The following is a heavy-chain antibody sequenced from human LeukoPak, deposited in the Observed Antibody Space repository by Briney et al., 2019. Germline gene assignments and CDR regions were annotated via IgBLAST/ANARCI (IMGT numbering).Heavy chain of an antibody. V-gene: IGHV3-23*01. Sequence: GGSLGLSCAASGFTFSSYAMSWVRQAPGKGLEWVSAISGSGGSTYYADSVKGRFTISRDNSKNTLYLQMNSLRAEDTAVYYCAKARGWLRINWFDPWGQGTLVTVSS. D-gene: IGHD5-12*01. CDR3: AKARGWLRINWFDP. CDR1: GFTFSSYA. J-gene: IGHJ5*02. CDR2: ISGSGGST.